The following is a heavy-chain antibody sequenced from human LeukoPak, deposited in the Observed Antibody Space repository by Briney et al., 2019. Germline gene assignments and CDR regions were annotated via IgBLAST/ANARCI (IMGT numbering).Heavy chain of an antibody. CDR2: ISSNGGST. D-gene: IGHD6-13*01. CDR3: ASGYSSSWYGDRFDY. J-gene: IGHJ4*02. V-gene: IGHV3-64*01. Sequence: GGSLRLSCAASGFTFSSYAMHWVRQAPGKGLEYVSAISSNGGSTYYANSVKDRFTISRDNSKNTLYLQMGSLRAEDMAVYYCASGYSSSWYGDRFDYWGQGTLVTVSS. CDR1: GFTFSSYA.